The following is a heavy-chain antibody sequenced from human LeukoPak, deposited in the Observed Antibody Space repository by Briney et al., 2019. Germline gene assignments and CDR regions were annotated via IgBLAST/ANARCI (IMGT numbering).Heavy chain of an antibody. CDR3: ARGARYCSGGSCPDLFDY. Sequence: ASVKVSCKASGYTFTSYGISWVRQAPGQGLEWMGWISAYNGNTNYAQKFQGRVTMTRDMSTSTVYMELSSLRSEDTAVYYCARGARYCSGGSCPDLFDYWGQGTLVTVSS. V-gene: IGHV1-18*01. CDR1: GYTFTSYG. J-gene: IGHJ4*02. CDR2: ISAYNGNT. D-gene: IGHD2-15*01.